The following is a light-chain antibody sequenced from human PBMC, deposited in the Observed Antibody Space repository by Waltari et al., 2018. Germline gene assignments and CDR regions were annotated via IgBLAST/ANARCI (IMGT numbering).Light chain of an antibody. Sequence: VLTQSPGTLSLSPGERATVSCRASQRLTKNYLAWYQQKPGPAPRLLMYGASSRAAGIPYRFSGSGSGTDFTLTISRLEPEDSAMYYCQQYGSSILYTFGQGTKLEIK. CDR2: GAS. J-gene: IGKJ2*01. CDR1: QRLTKNY. CDR3: QQYGSSILYT. V-gene: IGKV3-20*01.